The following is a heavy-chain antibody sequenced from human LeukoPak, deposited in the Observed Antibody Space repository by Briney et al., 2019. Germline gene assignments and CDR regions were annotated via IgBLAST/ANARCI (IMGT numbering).Heavy chain of an antibody. J-gene: IGHJ3*02. CDR3: ARDGRIWYYYDSSGYYHGAFDI. CDR1: GGTFSSYS. D-gene: IGHD3-22*01. Sequence: SCKASGGTFSSYSMNWVRQAPGKGLEWVSSISSSSSYIYYADSVKGRCTISRDNAKNSLYLQMNSLRAEDTAVYYCARDGRIWYYYDSSGYYHGAFDIWGQGTMVTVSS. CDR2: ISSSSSYI. V-gene: IGHV3-21*01.